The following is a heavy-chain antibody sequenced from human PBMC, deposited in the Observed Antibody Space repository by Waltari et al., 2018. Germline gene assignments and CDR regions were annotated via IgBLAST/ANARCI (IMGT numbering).Heavy chain of an antibody. CDR1: GFSFSVSA. CDR2: ISVDGDDT. D-gene: IGHD3-16*01. J-gene: IGHJ5*02. Sequence: EVQLLESGGGLVQPGGAVILSCSAPGFSFSVSAMNWVRQAPGKGLEWVSGISVDGDDTFYADSVKGRFAISRDNAKKTLSLEMNSLRAEDTATYYCAKDLASFYVTWFEPWGQGTRVTVSS. V-gene: IGHV3-23*01. CDR3: AKDLASFYVTWFEP.